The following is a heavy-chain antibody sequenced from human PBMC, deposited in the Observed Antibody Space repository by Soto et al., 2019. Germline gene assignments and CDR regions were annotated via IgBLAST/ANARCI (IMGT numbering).Heavy chain of an antibody. CDR2: IYYSGST. CDR3: ANLVAAAGLFDY. J-gene: IGHJ4*02. Sequence: SETLSLTCTVSGGSISSSSYYWGWIRQPPGKGLEWIGSIYYSGSTYYNPSLKSRVTISVDTSKNQFSLKLSSVTAADTAVYYCANLVAAAGLFDYWGQGTLVTVSS. CDR1: GGSISSSSYY. V-gene: IGHV4-39*01. D-gene: IGHD6-13*01.